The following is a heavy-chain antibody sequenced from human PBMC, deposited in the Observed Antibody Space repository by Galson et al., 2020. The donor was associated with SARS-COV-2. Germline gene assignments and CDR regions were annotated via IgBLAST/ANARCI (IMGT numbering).Heavy chain of an antibody. V-gene: IGHV4-59*12. J-gene: IGHJ5*02. Sequence: SETLSLTCTVSGGSISSYYWSWIRQPPGKGLEWIGYIYYSGSTNYNPSLKSRVTISVDTSKNQFSLKLSSVTAADTAVYYCARGKYSSSWYGLRIWFDPWGQGTLVTVSS. D-gene: IGHD6-13*01. CDR3: ARGKYSSSWYGLRIWFDP. CDR1: GGSISSYY. CDR2: IYYSGST.